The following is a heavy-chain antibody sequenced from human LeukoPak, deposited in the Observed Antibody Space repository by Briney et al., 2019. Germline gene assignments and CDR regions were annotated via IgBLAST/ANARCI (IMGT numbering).Heavy chain of an antibody. CDR1: GFTFSDYY. V-gene: IGHV3-11*04. Sequence: GGSLRLSCAASGFTFSDYYMSWIRQAPGKELEWVSYMSSTGSTIYYADSVKGRFTISRDNAKNSLYLQMNSLRVEDTAVYYCARERRDGYNRFDYWGQGTLVTVSS. CDR2: MSSTGSTI. J-gene: IGHJ4*02. CDR3: ARERRDGYNRFDY. D-gene: IGHD5-24*01.